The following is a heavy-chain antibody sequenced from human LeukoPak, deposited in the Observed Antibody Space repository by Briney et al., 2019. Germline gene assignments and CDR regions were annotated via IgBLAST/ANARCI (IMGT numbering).Heavy chain of an antibody. CDR1: GYTFTGYH. CDR2: INPNSGGT. Sequence: ASVKVSCKASGYTFTGYHIHWVRQAPGQGPEWMAWINPNSGGTNYAQKFQGRVTMTRDTSISTAYMEMSRLTSDDTAVYYCVKGWDSSGYYAFDIWGQGTMVTVSS. V-gene: IGHV1-2*02. J-gene: IGHJ3*02. CDR3: VKGWDSSGYYAFDI. D-gene: IGHD3-22*01.